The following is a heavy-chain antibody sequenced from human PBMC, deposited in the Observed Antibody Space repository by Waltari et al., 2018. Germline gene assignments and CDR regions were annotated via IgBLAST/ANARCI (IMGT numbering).Heavy chain of an antibody. CDR1: GYTFTDYH. V-gene: IGHV1-2*04. D-gene: IGHD2-8*02. J-gene: IGHJ4*01. CDR2: INPKSGGT. Sequence: QVQLVQSGAEVTKPGASVKVSCKPSGYTFTDYHIHWVRQAPGQGLEWMGWINPKSGGTYYAQTFHGWVTMTRDTSTSTVYMELSSLKSDDTAVYYCARRSCTGECYAPYVYWGHGSLVTVSS. CDR3: ARRSCTGECYAPYVY.